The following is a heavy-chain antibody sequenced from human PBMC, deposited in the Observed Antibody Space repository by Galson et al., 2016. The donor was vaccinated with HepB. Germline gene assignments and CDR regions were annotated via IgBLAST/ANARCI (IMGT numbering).Heavy chain of an antibody. CDR2: ISRRGDST. Sequence: SLRLSCAASGFTFSDYGMTWVRQAPGKGLEGVSSISRRGDSTDYGDSVKGRFTISRDNFKNTLSLQMNSLTADDTAIYYCVQGSTAPAVWGQGTMVTVSS. J-gene: IGHJ3*01. CDR1: GFTFSDYG. V-gene: IGHV3-23*01. D-gene: IGHD2-2*01. CDR3: VQGSTAPAV.